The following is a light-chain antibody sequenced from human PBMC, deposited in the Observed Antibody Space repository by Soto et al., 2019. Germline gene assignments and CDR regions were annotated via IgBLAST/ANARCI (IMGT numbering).Light chain of an antibody. CDR1: SSNIGAGYD. V-gene: IGLV1-40*01. J-gene: IGLJ3*02. Sequence: QSVLTQPPSVSGAPGQRATISCTGSSSNIGAGYDVHWYQQLPGAAPKHLIAAVTSRPSGVPDRFSGSKSGTSAYLAITGLQAEDEADYYCQSFDNSLSGWVFGGGTKLTVL. CDR2: AVT. CDR3: QSFDNSLSGWV.